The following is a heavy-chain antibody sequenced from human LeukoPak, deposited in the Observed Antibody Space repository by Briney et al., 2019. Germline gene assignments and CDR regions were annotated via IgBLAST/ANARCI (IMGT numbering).Heavy chain of an antibody. J-gene: IGHJ4*02. CDR1: GFTVSSNY. CDR2: IYSGGST. CDR3: ARASFGVFDY. D-gene: IGHD3-3*01. V-gene: IGHV3-66*02. Sequence: PGGSLRLSCAASGFTVSSNYMSWVRQAPGKGLEWVSVIYSGGSTYYADSVKGRFTISRDNTKNTLYLQMNSLSAEDTAVYYCARASFGVFDYWGQGTLVTVSS.